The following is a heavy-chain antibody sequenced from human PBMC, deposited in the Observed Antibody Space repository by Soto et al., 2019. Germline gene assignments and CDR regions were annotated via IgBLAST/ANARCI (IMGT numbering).Heavy chain of an antibody. Sequence: HPGGSLRLSCAASGFTVSSNYMSWVRQAPGKGLEWVSIIYRGGSTYYADSVKGRFTISRDNSKNTLYLQMSSLRADDTAVYYCATRSAYSSSWNTHDRWGQGTLVTVSS. CDR3: ATRSAYSSSWNTHDR. J-gene: IGHJ4*02. D-gene: IGHD6-13*01. CDR1: GFTVSSNY. CDR2: IYRGGST. V-gene: IGHV3-66*01.